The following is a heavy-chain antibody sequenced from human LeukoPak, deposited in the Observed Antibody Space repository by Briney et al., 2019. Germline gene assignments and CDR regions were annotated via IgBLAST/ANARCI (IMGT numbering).Heavy chain of an antibody. D-gene: IGHD6-19*01. CDR1: GFTFSSYS. V-gene: IGHV3-21*01. Sequence: GGSLRLSCAASGFTFSSYSMNWVRQAPGKGLEWVSSISSSSSYIYYADSVEGRFTISRDNAKNSLYLQMNSLRAEDTAVYYCASWGSGWYAFDIWGQGTMVTVSS. CDR2: ISSSSSYI. J-gene: IGHJ3*02. CDR3: ASWGSGWYAFDI.